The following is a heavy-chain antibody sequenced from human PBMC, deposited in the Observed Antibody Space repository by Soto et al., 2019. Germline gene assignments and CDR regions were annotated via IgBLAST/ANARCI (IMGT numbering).Heavy chain of an antibody. D-gene: IGHD5-12*01. V-gene: IGHV1-69*13. CDR3: ARGRGYSGDDHYYYFDMDV. CDR1: GGTFNNYP. Sequence: SEKVSCKASGGTFNNYPITWVRQAPGQGLEWMGGSIPIFGTANYAQKFQGRVTISVDESTSTAYMELSSLRSEDTAVYYCARGRGYSGDDHYYYFDMDVWGQGTTVTVSS. J-gene: IGHJ6*02. CDR2: SIPIFGTA.